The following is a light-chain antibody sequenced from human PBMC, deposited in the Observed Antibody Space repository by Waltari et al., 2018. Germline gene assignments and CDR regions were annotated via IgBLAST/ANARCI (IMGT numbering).Light chain of an antibody. CDR3: MQGTRWPYT. CDR1: QSLVPVDGNTY. CDR2: WVF. V-gene: IGKV2-30*02. J-gene: IGKJ2*01. Sequence: VMTQSPVSLSVTLGQAASISCKSSQSLVPVDGNTYLNWFHQRPGQSPRRLIYWVFYRDYGVPDRFSGSVSGTDFTLRISRVEAEDFGVYSCMQGTRWPYTFGQGAQLDIK.